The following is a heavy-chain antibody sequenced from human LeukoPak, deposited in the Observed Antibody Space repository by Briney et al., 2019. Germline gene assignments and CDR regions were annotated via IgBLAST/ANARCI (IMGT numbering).Heavy chain of an antibody. V-gene: IGHV3-7*01. J-gene: IGHJ4*02. CDR3: ARGLIVVAATMAFDY. Sequence: GGSLRLSCAASGFTFSNYWMNWVRQAPGKGLEWVANIKQDRSEKYYVDSVKGRFTISRDNSKNTLYLQMNSLRAEDTAVYYCARGLIVVAATMAFDYWGQGTLVTVSS. CDR2: IKQDRSEK. D-gene: IGHD2-15*01. CDR1: GFTFSNYW.